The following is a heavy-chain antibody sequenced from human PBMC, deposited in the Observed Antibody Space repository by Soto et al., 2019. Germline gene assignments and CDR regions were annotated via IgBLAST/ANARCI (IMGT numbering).Heavy chain of an antibody. CDR2: ISAYNGNT. J-gene: IGHJ1*01. Sequence: ASVKVSCKASGYTFTSYGISWVRQAPGQGLEWMGWISAYNGNTNYAQKLQDRVTMTTDTSTSTAYMELRSLRSDDTAVYYCARLKRQGYDFWSGYPTEYFQHWGQGTLVTVSS. CDR3: ARLKRQGYDFWSGYPTEYFQH. D-gene: IGHD3-3*01. V-gene: IGHV1-18*01. CDR1: GYTFTSYG.